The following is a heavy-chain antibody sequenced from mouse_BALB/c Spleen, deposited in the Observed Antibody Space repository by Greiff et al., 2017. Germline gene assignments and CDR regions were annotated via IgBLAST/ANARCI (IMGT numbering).Heavy chain of an antibody. V-gene: IGHV14-4*02. Sequence: VQLQQSGAELVRSGASVKLSCTASGFNIKDYYMHWVKQRPEQGLEWIGWIDPENGDTEYAAKLQGKAIMTADTSSNTSYLQLINLTSEDTSVYYCKNDYYCSRYFDYWGQGTTLTVSS. D-gene: IGHD1-1*01. CDR1: GFNIKDYY. CDR3: KNDYYCSRYFDY. CDR2: IDPENGDT. J-gene: IGHJ2*01.